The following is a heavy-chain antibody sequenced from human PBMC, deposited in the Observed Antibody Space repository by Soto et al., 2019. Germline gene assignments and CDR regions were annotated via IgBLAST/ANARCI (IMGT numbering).Heavy chain of an antibody. CDR2: ISGSGGST. CDR1: GFTFSSYA. V-gene: IGHV3-23*01. D-gene: IGHD3-22*01. J-gene: IGHJ4*02. Sequence: GGSLRLSCAASGFTFSSYAMSWVRQAPGKGLEWVSAISGSGGSTYYADSVKGRFTISRDNSKNTLYLQMNSLRAEDTAVYYCAKDRPRLYYDSSDVIYYFDYWGQGTLVTVSS. CDR3: AKDRPRLYYDSSDVIYYFDY.